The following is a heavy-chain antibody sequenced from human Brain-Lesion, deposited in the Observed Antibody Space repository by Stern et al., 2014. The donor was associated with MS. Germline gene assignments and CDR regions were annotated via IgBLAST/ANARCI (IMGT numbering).Heavy chain of an antibody. Sequence: QVQLVQSGAEVRRPGASGRVSCKTSGSTFTTIDINWVRQATGHGLEWMGWMSPSSGDTGYAQKFQGRVTMTRDTSINTAYMELSSLVSEDTAVYYCAGGQPEMSHFDSWGQGTQVIVSS. CDR3: AGGQPEMSHFDS. CDR1: GSTFTTID. CDR2: MSPSSGDT. D-gene: IGHD1-14*01. V-gene: IGHV1-8*01. J-gene: IGHJ4*02.